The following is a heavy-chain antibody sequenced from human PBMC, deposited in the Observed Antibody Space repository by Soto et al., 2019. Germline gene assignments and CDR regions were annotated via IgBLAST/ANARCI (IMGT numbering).Heavy chain of an antibody. D-gene: IGHD2-15*01. Sequence: EVQLVESGGGLVQPGGSLRLSCAASGFTFSSYWMHWVRQVPGKGLVWVSRIKSDASTIMYADSVKGRFTISRDNAKNTLYLHVNSLRLEVTVVYDCVGGGSAKYGGLFASWGQGPLVPVSS. CDR1: GFTFSSYW. CDR3: VGGGSAKYGGLFAS. V-gene: IGHV3-74*02. CDR2: IKSDASTI. J-gene: IGHJ4*02.